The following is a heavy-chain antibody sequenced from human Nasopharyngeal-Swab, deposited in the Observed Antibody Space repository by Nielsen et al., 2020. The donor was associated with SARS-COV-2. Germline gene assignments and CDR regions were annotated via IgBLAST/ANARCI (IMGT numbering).Heavy chain of an antibody. CDR1: GFTFSSYA. D-gene: IGHD2-21*01. J-gene: IGHJ6*02. Sequence: GESLKTSYAASGFTFSSYAMSWVRQAPGKGLEWVSIISGSGDTTYYADSVNDRFTISRDNSKNTLYLQMNSLRVEDTALYYCAKAPYLRGLDVWGQGTTVTVSS. V-gene: IGHV3-23*01. CDR3: AKAPYLRGLDV. CDR2: ISGSGDTT.